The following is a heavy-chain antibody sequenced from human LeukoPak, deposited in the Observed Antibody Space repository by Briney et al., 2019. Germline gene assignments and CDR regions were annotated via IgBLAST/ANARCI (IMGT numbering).Heavy chain of an antibody. J-gene: IGHJ5*02. Sequence: GASVKVSCKDSGYRFTSYVISWVGQAPGQGGEWMGGINPFFGTANYPQKFQGSVTITAYQSTNTAYLELSSLRSEDTAVYYCARESYGSGSTILNWFDPWGQGTLVTVSS. CDR1: GYRFTSYV. V-gene: IGHV1-69*13. CDR3: ARESYGSGSTILNWFDP. CDR2: INPFFGTA. D-gene: IGHD3-10*01.